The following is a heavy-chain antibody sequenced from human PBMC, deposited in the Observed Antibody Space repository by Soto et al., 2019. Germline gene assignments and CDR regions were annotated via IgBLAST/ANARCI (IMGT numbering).Heavy chain of an antibody. J-gene: IGHJ6*03. CDR3: ARSNYDFWSGRYYMDV. V-gene: IGHV1-18*01. D-gene: IGHD3-3*01. Sequence: ASVKVSCKASGGTFSSYAISWVRQAPGQGLEWMGWISAYNGNTNYAQKLQGRVTMTTDTSTSTAYMELRSLRSDDTAVYYCARSNYDFWSGRYYMDVWGKGTTVTVSS. CDR1: GGTFSSYA. CDR2: ISAYNGNT.